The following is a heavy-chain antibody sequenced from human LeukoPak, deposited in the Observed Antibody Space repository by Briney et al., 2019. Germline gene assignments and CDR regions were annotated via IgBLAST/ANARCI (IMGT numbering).Heavy chain of an antibody. V-gene: IGHV3-21*04. CDR3: AKARNSLLFGGSHFDY. J-gene: IGHJ4*02. Sequence: GGSLRLSCAASGFIFRNYTMNWVRQAPGKGLEWVSSISTGGSNIVYADSVKGRFTISRDNAKNSLYLQMNSLRAENTAVYYCAKARNSLLFGGSHFDYWGQGTLVTVSS. CDR1: GFIFRNYT. CDR2: ISTGGSNI. D-gene: IGHD2-15*01.